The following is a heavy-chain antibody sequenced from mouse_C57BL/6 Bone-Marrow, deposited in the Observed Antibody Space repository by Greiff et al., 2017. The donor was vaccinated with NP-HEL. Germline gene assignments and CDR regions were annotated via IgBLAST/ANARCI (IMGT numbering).Heavy chain of an antibody. CDR1: GFTFSDFY. Sequence: EVQVVESGGGLVQSGRSLRLSCATSGFTFSDFYMEWVRQAPGTGLEWIAASRNKANDYTTEYSASVKGRFIVSRDTSQSILYLQMNALRAEDTASNCYARDADAMDYWGQGTSVTVSS. CDR2: SRNKANDYTT. J-gene: IGHJ4*01. CDR3: ARDADAMDY. V-gene: IGHV7-1*01.